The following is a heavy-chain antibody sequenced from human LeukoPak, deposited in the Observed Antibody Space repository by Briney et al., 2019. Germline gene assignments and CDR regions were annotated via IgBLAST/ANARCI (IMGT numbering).Heavy chain of an antibody. Sequence: SVKVSCKASGGTFSSYAISWVRQAPGQGLEWMGRIIPILGIANYAQKFQGRVTITADKSTSTAYMELSSLRSDDTAVYYCAREFDYYDSSGYHLSYWGQGTLVTVSS. J-gene: IGHJ4*02. CDR1: GGTFSSYA. D-gene: IGHD3-22*01. CDR2: IIPILGIA. CDR3: AREFDYYDSSGYHLSY. V-gene: IGHV1-69*04.